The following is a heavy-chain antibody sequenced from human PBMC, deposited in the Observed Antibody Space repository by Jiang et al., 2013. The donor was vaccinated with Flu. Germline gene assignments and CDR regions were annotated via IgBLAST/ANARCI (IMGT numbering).Heavy chain of an antibody. CDR2: INRDGSST. J-gene: IGHJ4*02. D-gene: IGHD6-19*01. CDR3: ARVVSTGISGWYHWFDY. Sequence: VQPGGSLRLSCAASGFTFSSYWMHWVRQAPGKGLVWVSRINRDGSSTSYADSVKGRFTISRDNANNTLYLQMNSLRAEDTAVYYCARVVSTGISGWYHWFDYWGQGSLVTVSS. V-gene: IGHV3-74*01. CDR1: GFTFSSYW.